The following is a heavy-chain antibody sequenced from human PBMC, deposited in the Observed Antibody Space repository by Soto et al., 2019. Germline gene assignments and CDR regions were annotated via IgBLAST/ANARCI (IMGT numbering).Heavy chain of an antibody. D-gene: IGHD2-21*01. CDR1: GFTFSNYG. J-gene: IGHJ4*02. V-gene: IGHV3-30*03. CDR3: GMSIVNCWALDY. CDR2: ISYDGSSK. Sequence: PGGSLRLSCAASGFTFSNYGMYWVRQAPGKGLEWVAFISYDGSSKFYADPMKGRHTISRDNSKNTLYLQMNSLRAEDTVVYYWGMSIVNCWALDYSGQGTLLTVSS.